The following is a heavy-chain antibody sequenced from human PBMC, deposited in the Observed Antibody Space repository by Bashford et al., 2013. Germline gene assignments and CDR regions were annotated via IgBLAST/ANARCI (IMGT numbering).Heavy chain of an antibody. J-gene: IGHJ4*02. Sequence: SGPTLVKPTETLSLTCTFSGFSLTTSGDGVGWIRQPPGKALEWLAHIFSNDEKSYSTSLKSRLTISKDTSKSQVVLTMTNMDPVDTATYYCARHDTAFDYWGQGTLVTVSS. CDR1: GFSLTTSGDG. CDR2: IFSNDEK. D-gene: IGHD5-18*01. CDR3: ARHDTAFDY. V-gene: IGHV2-26*01.